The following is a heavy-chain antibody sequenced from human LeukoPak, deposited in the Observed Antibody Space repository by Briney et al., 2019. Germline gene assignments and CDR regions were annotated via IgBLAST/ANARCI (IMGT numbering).Heavy chain of an antibody. D-gene: IGHD3-9*01. J-gene: IGHJ4*02. CDR1: GGSISSGVCS. Sequence: PSETLSLTCAVSGGSISSGVCSWSWIRQPPGKGLEWIGYFYHSGSTYYNPSLKSRVTISEDRSKNQFSLKPSSVTAADTAVYYCARGAWDDILTGSFDYWGQGTLVTVSS. CDR2: FYHSGST. CDR3: ARGAWDDILTGSFDY. V-gene: IGHV4-30-2*01.